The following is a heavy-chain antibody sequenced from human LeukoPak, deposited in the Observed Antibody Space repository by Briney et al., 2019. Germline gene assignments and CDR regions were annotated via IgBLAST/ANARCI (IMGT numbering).Heavy chain of an antibody. CDR2: ISGSGGST. J-gene: IGHJ4*02. D-gene: IGHD6-19*01. V-gene: IGHV3-23*01. Sequence: PGGSLRLSCAASGFTFSSYAMSWVRQAPGKGLVWVSAISGSGGSTYYADSVKGRFTISRDNSKNTLYLQMNSLRAEDTAVYYCANEDSSGWYASGVMDYWGQGTLVTVSS. CDR3: ANEDSSGWYASGVMDY. CDR1: GFTFSSYA.